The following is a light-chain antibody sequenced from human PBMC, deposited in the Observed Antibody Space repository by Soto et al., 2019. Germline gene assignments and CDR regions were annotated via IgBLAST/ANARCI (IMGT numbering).Light chain of an antibody. Sequence: DIQMTQSPSAMSASVGDRVTITCRASQNIGSSLAWFQQKPGKVPKRLIHTTSTLESGVPSRFSGSGSVTEFTLTISSLQPEDSATDYCLQHDMYPMTFGPGTKVDIK. J-gene: IGKJ3*01. CDR2: TTS. CDR3: LQHDMYPMT. CDR1: QNIGSS. V-gene: IGKV1-17*03.